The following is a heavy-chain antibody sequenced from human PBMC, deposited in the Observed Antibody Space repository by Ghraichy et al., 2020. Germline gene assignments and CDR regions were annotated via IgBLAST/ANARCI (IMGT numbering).Heavy chain of an antibody. D-gene: IGHD4-17*01. V-gene: IGHV4-34*01. Sequence: SETLSLTCAVYGGSFSGYYWSWIRQPPGKGLEWIGEINHSGSTNYNPSLKSRVTISVDTSKNQFSLKLSSVTAADTAVYYCARVGNRATVTTGRRGAFDYWGQGTLVTVSS. CDR2: INHSGST. J-gene: IGHJ4*02. CDR1: GGSFSGYY. CDR3: ARVGNRATVTTGRRGAFDY.